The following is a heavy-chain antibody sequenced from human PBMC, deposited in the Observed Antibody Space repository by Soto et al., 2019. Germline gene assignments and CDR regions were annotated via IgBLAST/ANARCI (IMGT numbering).Heavy chain of an antibody. CDR1: GFTFSSYW. CDR3: ARVGRSSGSLGY. Sequence: ESGGGLVQPGGSLRLSCAASGFTFSSYWMTWVRQAPGKGLEWVANIKQDGSEKYYVDSVKGRCTISRDNAKNSLYLQMNRLRAEDTAVYYFARVGRSSGSLGYWGQGTLVTVSS. V-gene: IGHV3-7*01. CDR2: IKQDGSEK. D-gene: IGHD6-19*01. J-gene: IGHJ4*02.